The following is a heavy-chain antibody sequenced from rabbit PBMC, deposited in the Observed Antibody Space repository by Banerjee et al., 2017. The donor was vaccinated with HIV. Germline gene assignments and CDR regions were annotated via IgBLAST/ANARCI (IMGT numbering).Heavy chain of an antibody. CDR2: IYPDYGST. Sequence: QLVESGGSLVTLGGSLKLSCKASGINFSNYGISWVRQAPGKGLEWIAYIYPDYGSTHYASWVNGRFTISSHNAQNTVSLQMNSLTAADTATYFCVRGGGLWGQGTLVTIS. CDR1: GINFSNYG. D-gene: IGHD4-1*01. J-gene: IGHJ6*01. CDR3: VRGGGL. V-gene: IGHV1S7*01.